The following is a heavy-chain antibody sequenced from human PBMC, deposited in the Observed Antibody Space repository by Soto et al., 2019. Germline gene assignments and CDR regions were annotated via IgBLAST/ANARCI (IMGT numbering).Heavy chain of an antibody. CDR2: IYYSGST. CDR1: GGSISSYY. CDR3: ARRYSSAFDI. D-gene: IGHD6-13*01. V-gene: IGHV4-59*08. J-gene: IGHJ3*02. Sequence: QVQLQESGPGLVKPSETLSLTCTVSGGSISSYYWSWIRQPPGKGLEWIGYIYYSGSTNYNPSLKSRVSLSVDTSKNQVSLKLSSVTAADTAVYSCARRYSSAFDIWGQGTMVTVSS.